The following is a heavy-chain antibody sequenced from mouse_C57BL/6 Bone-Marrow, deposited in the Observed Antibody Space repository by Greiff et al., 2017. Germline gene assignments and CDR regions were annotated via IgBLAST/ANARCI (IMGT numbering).Heavy chain of an antibody. J-gene: IGHJ2*01. D-gene: IGHD1-1*01. CDR3: AGRYYGSSYFDY. Sequence: QVQLQQPGAELVKPGASVKLSCTASGYTFTSYWMHWVKQRPGQGLEWIGMIHPNSGSTNYHEKFKGKATLTVDKSSSTAYMQLSSLTSEDSAVYFCAGRYYGSSYFDYWGQGTTLTVSS. V-gene: IGHV1-64*01. CDR2: IHPNSGST. CDR1: GYTFTSYW.